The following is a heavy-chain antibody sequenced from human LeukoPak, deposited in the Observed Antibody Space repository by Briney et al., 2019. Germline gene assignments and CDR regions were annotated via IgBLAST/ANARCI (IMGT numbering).Heavy chain of an antibody. CDR3: ARDFICSSTSCNVY. CDR1: GFTFSSYC. V-gene: IGHV3-7*03. D-gene: IGHD2-2*01. J-gene: IGHJ4*02. Sequence: GGSLRLSCAASGFTFSSYCMNWVRQAPGKGLEWVANIKQNGSEKYYVDSVKGRFTISRDNAKNSLYLQMNSLRAEDTAVYYCARDFICSSTSCNVYWGQGTLVTVSS. CDR2: IKQNGSEK.